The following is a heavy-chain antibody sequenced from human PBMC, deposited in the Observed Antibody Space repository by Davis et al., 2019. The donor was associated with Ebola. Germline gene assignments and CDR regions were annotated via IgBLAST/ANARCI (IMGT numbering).Heavy chain of an antibody. Sequence: MPSQTLPPTCRLSAHSINSVYHWCCIRQPPGMGLEWYGSIYHSGSTYYNPSIKSRVTISVDTSKNQFSLKLSSVTAADTAVYYCARHVVLVPGATKAPLGSLFDYWGQGTLVTVSS. V-gene: IGHV4-38-2*01. J-gene: IGHJ4*02. D-gene: IGHD2-2*01. CDR1: AHSINSVYH. CDR2: IYHSGST. CDR3: ARHVVLVPGATKAPLGSLFDY.